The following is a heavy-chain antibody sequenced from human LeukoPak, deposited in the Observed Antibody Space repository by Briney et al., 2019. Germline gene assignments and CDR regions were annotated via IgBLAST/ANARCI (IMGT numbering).Heavy chain of an antibody. V-gene: IGHV3-30*02. CDR1: GFTFSSYG. CDR3: AKDWQYQLNLYYYYYMDV. J-gene: IGHJ6*03. D-gene: IGHD2-2*01. CDR2: IRYDGSNK. Sequence: SGGSLRLSCAASGFTFSSYGMHWVRQAPGKGLEWVAFIRYDGSNKYYADSVKGRFTISRDNSKNTLYLQMNSLRAEDTAVYYCAKDWQYQLNLYYYYYMDVWGKGTTVTVSS.